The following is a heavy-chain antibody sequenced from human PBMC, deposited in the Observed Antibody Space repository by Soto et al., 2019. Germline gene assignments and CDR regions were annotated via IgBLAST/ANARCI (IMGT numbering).Heavy chain of an antibody. Sequence: QVQLVQSGAEVKKPGASVKVSCKTSGYTFRTYSIHWVRKAPGQRVEWMGWMNAGNGNTKHSESFQGRVILTRDPLSNTAYMELASLTSGDSAIYYCARSTVRVGEWLFLFDYWGQGTPVTVSS. J-gene: IGHJ4*02. CDR3: ARSTVRVGEWLFLFDY. CDR2: MNAGNGNT. D-gene: IGHD3-10*01. V-gene: IGHV1-3*01. CDR1: GYTFRTYS.